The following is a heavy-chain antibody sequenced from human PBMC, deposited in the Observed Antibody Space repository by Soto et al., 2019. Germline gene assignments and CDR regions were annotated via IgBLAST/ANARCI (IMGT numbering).Heavy chain of an antibody. Sequence: ASVKLSCKASGYTFTSYGISWVRQAPGQGLEWMGWISAYNGNTNYAQKLQGRVTMTTDTSTSTAYMELRSLRSDDTAVYYCARALYDILTGYWPTGWFDPWGQGTLVTVSS. J-gene: IGHJ5*02. V-gene: IGHV1-18*01. D-gene: IGHD3-9*01. CDR1: GYTFTSYG. CDR2: ISAYNGNT. CDR3: ARALYDILTGYWPTGWFDP.